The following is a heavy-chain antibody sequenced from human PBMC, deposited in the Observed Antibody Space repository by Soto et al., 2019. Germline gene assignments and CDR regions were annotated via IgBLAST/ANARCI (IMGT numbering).Heavy chain of an antibody. CDR2: ISAYNGNT. CDR3: ARVHSSGWYSDY. J-gene: IGHJ4*02. CDR1: GYTFTSYG. D-gene: IGHD6-19*01. V-gene: IGHV1-18*01. Sequence: ASVKVSCKAAGYTFTSYGISWVRQAPGQGLEWMGWISAYNGNTNYAQKLQGRVTMTTDTSTSTAYMELRSLRSDDTAVYYCARVHSSGWYSDYWGQGTLVTVSS.